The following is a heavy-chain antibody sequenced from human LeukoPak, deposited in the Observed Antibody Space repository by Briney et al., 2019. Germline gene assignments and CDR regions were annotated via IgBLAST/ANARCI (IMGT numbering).Heavy chain of an antibody. CDR3: ARVDLGYSGYEPSLDY. V-gene: IGHV4-59*01. Sequence: SETLSLTCTVSGGSISSYYWSWIRQPPGKGLEWIGYIYYSGSTNYNPSLKSRVTISVDTSKNQFSLKLSSVTAADTAVYYCARVDLGYSGYEPSLDYWGQGTLVTVSS. D-gene: IGHD5-12*01. CDR2: IYYSGST. CDR1: GGSISSYY. J-gene: IGHJ4*02.